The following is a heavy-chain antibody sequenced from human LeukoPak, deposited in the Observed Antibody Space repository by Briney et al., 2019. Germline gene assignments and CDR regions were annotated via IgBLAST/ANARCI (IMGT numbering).Heavy chain of an antibody. Sequence: PGGSLRLSCAASGFTFSSYAMHWVRQAPGKGLEWVAVIPYDGSNKYYADSVKGRFTISRDNAKNTLYLQMNSLRAEDTAVYYCRLWFGESSRAMDVWGKGTTVTVSS. CDR1: GFTFSSYA. J-gene: IGHJ6*04. CDR3: RLWFGESSRAMDV. V-gene: IGHV3-30-3*01. CDR2: IPYDGSNK. D-gene: IGHD3-10*01.